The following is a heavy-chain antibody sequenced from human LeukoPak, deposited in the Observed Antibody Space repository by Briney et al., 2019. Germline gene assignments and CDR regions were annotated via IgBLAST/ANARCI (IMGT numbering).Heavy chain of an antibody. J-gene: IGHJ4*02. CDR2: IYYSGST. V-gene: IGHV4-39*07. CDR3: ARALKSLYSSGSKPHFDY. CDR1: GGSISSSSYY. Sequence: SETLSLTCTVSGGSISSSSYYWGWIRQPPGKGLEWIGSIYYSGSTYYNPSLKSRVTISVDTSKNQFSLKLSSVTAADTAVYYCARALKSLYSSGSKPHFDYWGQGTLVTVSS. D-gene: IGHD6-19*01.